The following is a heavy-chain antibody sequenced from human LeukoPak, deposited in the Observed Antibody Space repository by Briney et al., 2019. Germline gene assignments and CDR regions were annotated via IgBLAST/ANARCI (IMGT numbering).Heavy chain of an antibody. CDR1: GASLSSYY. D-gene: IGHD2/OR15-2a*01. J-gene: IGHJ5*02. CDR3: ATGYYEPFAA. Sequence: SETLSLTCSVSGASLSSYYWDWLRQSRGQGLEWTGYISDTGKTDSNPSLKSRVTISLDTSKKEFSLRLRSVTAADSAVYYCATGYYEPFAAWGPGIVVAVSS. CDR2: ISDTGKT. V-gene: IGHV4-59*01.